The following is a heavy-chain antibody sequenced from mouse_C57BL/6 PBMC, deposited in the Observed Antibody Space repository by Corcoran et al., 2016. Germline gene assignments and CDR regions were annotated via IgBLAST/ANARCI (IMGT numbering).Heavy chain of an antibody. Sequence: QVQLQQSGAELARPGASVKLSCKASGYTFTSYGISWVKQRTGQGLEWIGEIYPRSGNTYYNEKFKGKATLTADKSSSTAYMELRSLTSEDSAVYFCARLCDSNYYFDYWGQGTTLTVSS. CDR3: ARLCDSNYYFDY. V-gene: IGHV1-81*01. D-gene: IGHD2-4*01. CDR2: IYPRSGNT. J-gene: IGHJ2*01. CDR1: GYTFTSYG.